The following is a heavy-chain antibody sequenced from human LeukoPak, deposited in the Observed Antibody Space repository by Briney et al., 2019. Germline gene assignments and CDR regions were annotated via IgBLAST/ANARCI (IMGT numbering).Heavy chain of an antibody. V-gene: IGHV4-34*01. CDR2: INHSGSA. D-gene: IGHD1-26*01. CDR3: ARGRSEVGATAYYWYFDL. J-gene: IGHJ2*01. CDR1: GGPLSGRY. Sequence: SDTLSLTCAVNGGPLSGRYWSWIRQSPGRGLQWIGEINHSGSANYNPSLKSRVTISLGTSRNQFSLRLTSLTAADTAVYYCARGRSEVGATAYYWYFDLWGRGTLVTVSS.